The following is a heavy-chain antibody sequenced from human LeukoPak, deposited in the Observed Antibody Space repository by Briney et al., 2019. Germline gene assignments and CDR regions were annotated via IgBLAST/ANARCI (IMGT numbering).Heavy chain of an antibody. V-gene: IGHV3-23*01. Sequence: GGSLRLSCAASRFTFSTYGMNWVRQTPGKGLEWVSAISGSGNRAYHADSVKGRFTISRDNSKNTLYLQMNSLRAEDTAVYYCATYFKKRVAYDSSGYSIPIGAFDIWGQGTMVTVSS. CDR1: RFTFSTYG. J-gene: IGHJ3*02. CDR2: ISGSGNRA. CDR3: ATYFKKRVAYDSSGYSIPIGAFDI. D-gene: IGHD3-22*01.